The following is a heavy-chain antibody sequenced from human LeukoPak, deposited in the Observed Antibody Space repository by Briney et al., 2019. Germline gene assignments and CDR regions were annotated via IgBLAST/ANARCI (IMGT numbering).Heavy chain of an antibody. D-gene: IGHD1-1*01. V-gene: IGHV3-11*06. CDR3: ARDHNYALHH. J-gene: IGHJ1*01. CDR1: GFPFSDYS. Sequence: PGGSLRLSCTASGFPFSDYSMSWVRQAPGKGLEWISYIGISSGNTKYADSVKGRFTISADNARNSLYLQMNSLRVEDTAVYYCARDHNYALHHWGQGTLVPVSS. CDR2: IGISSGNT.